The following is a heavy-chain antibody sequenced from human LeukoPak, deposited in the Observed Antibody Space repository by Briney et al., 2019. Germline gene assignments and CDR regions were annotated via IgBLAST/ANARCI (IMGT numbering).Heavy chain of an antibody. J-gene: IGHJ4*02. V-gene: IGHV3-66*01. CDR3: ARAAESMGTY. D-gene: IGHD7-27*01. CDR2: IYSGGGT. CDR1: GFTVINYY. Sequence: GGSLRLSWAAAGFTVINYYMRWGREGPGKGVEWGSGIYSGGGTYYADSVKGRLTISRDNSKNNLFLQINSLRADGTAVYYCARAAESMGTYWGQGTLVTVFS.